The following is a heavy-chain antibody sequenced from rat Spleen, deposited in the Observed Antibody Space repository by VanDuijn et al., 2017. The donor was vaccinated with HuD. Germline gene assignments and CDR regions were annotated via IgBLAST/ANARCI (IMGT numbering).Heavy chain of an antibody. CDR1: GFTFSNYY. CDR2: ISTGGGNT. Sequence: EVQLVESGGGLVQPGRSMKLSCAALGFTFSNYYMAWVRQAPTKGLEWVASISTGGGNTSYRNSLKGRFTISRDKAENILYLQIDSLRSEDTATYYCATAGTRVSRFAYWGQGTLVTVSS. CDR3: ATAGTRVSRFAY. J-gene: IGHJ3*01. V-gene: IGHV5-25*01. D-gene: IGHD1-4*01.